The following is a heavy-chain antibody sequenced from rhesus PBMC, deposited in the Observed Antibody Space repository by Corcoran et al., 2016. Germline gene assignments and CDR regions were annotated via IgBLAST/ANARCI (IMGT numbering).Heavy chain of an antibody. J-gene: IGHJ4*01. CDR1: GGSISGYYS. V-gene: IGHV4S14*01. D-gene: IGHD3-3*01. Sequence: QVQLQASGPGLVKPSETLSLTCAVSGGSISGYYSWSWIRPTPGKGLAWIGSIHGSGGSNYLNPSLKSRVTLSVDTSKNQFSLKLRSVTAADTAVYYCASGECWTGYSTHYFDYWGQGVLVTVSS. CDR2: IHGSGGSN. CDR3: ASGECWTGYSTHYFDY.